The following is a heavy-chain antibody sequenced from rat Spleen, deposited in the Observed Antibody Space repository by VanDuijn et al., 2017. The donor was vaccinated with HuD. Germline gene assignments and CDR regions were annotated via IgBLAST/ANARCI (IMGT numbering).Heavy chain of an antibody. CDR1: GFTFSDYD. J-gene: IGHJ2*01. CDR2: ISIGGDKI. CDR3: ASEGYY. D-gene: IGHD1-11*01. V-gene: IGHV5S23*01. Sequence: EVQLVESGGGLVQPGRSLKLSCAASGFTFSDYDMAWVRQAPTKGLEWVASISIGGDKIYYRDSVKGRFTVSRDNAKSTLYLQMDSLRSEDTATYYCASEGYYWGQGVMVTVSS.